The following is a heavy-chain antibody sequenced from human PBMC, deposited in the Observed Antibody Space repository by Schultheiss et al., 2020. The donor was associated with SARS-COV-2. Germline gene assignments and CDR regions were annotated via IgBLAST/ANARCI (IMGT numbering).Heavy chain of an antibody. J-gene: IGHJ5*02. CDR3: ARGYYDSSGYPNWFDP. V-gene: IGHV3-30-3*01. D-gene: IGHD3-22*01. CDR2: ISYDGSNK. Sequence: GGSLRLSCAASGFTFSSYAMHWVRQAPGKGLEWVAVISYDGSNKYYADSVKGRFTISRDNSKNTLYLQMNSLRAEDTAVYYCARGYYDSSGYPNWFDPWGQGTLVTVSS. CDR1: GFTFSSYA.